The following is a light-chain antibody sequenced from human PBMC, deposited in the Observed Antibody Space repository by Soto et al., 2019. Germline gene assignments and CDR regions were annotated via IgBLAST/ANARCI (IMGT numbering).Light chain of an antibody. CDR3: SSYTTSTTVI. CDR2: AVS. Sequence: QSVLTQPASVSGSPGQSITISCTGTSSDIGDHNSVSWYLQQPGKAPKLMIYAVSNRPSGVSNRFSGSKSGNTASLTISGLQAEDEAEYYCSSYTTSTTVIFGGGTQLTVL. CDR1: SSDIGDHNS. V-gene: IGLV2-14*03. J-gene: IGLJ2*01.